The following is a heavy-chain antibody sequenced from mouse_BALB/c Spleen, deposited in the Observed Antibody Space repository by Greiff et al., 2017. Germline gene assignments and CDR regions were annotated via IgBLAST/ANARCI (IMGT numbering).Heavy chain of an antibody. Sequence: LHQPGSELVRPGASVKLSCKASGYTFTSYWMHWVKQRHGQGLEWIGNIYPGSGSTNYDEKFKSKGTLTVDTSSSTAYMHLSSLTSEDSAVYYCTRGIYYRYDGGNFDYWGQGTTLTVSS. CDR3: TRGIYYRYDGGNFDY. V-gene: IGHV1S22*01. CDR2: IYPGSGST. D-gene: IGHD2-14*01. J-gene: IGHJ2*01. CDR1: GYTFTSYW.